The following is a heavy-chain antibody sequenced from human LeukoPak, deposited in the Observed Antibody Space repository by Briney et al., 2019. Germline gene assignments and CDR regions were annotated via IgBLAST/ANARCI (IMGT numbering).Heavy chain of an antibody. CDR1: GFTFSSYW. CDR3: ARAITYFYGSVTYDWFDP. D-gene: IGHD3-10*01. J-gene: IGHJ5*02. Sequence: PGGSLRLSCVASGFTFSSYWMHWVRQTPGKGLMWVSRIKSDGSTIYADSVKGRFTISRDNAKNMVYLQMNSLRAEDTAMYYCARAITYFYGSVTYDWFDPWGQGTLVTVSS. CDR2: IKSDGST. V-gene: IGHV3-74*01.